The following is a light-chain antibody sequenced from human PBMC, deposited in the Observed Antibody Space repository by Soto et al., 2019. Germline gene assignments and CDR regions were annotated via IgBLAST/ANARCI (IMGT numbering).Light chain of an antibody. CDR1: SSDVGGYNY. CDR2: DVS. V-gene: IGLV2-14*01. CDR3: CSYAGTVAYV. J-gene: IGLJ1*01. Sequence: QSVLTQPASVSGSPGQSITISCTGTSSDVGGYNYVSWYQQHPGKAPKLMIYDVSNRPSGVSNRFSGSKSGSTASLTISGLQAEDEADYFCCSYAGTVAYVFGTGTKVTVL.